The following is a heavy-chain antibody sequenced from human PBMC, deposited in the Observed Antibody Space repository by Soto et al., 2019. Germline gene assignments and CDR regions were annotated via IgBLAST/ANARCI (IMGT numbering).Heavy chain of an antibody. CDR2: MNPNSGNT. J-gene: IGHJ5*02. V-gene: IGHV1-8*01. CDR1: GYTFTSYA. Sequence: ASVKVSCKASGYTFTSYAINWFRQATGQGLEWVGWMNPNSGNTGYAQKFQGRVTLTRSTSISTAYMELSSLTSEDTAVYYCARCWKEPVTTVHAKWFGPWGKGTLVTVPQ. D-gene: IGHD1-1*01. CDR3: ARCWKEPVTTVHAKWFGP.